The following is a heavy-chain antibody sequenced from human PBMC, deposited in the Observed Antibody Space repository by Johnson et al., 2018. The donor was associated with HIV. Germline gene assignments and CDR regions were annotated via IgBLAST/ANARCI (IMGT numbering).Heavy chain of an antibody. CDR3: AREAGGSYPDAFDF. Sequence: VQLVESEGGVVQPGRSLRLSCAASGFTFSSSWMHWVCQAPEKGLEWVADIKCDGSEKYYVDTVKGRFTISRDNAKNSLYLQINSVRAEDTAVYYCAREAGGSYPDAFDFWGQGTMVTVSS. J-gene: IGHJ3*01. CDR2: IKCDGSEK. D-gene: IGHD1-26*01. CDR1: GFTFSSSW. V-gene: IGHV3-7*01.